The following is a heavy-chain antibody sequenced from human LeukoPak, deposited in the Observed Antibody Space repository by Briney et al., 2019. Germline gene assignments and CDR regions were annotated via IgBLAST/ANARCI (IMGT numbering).Heavy chain of an antibody. V-gene: IGHV1-69*04. CDR2: IIPIFGIA. CDR1: GGTFSSYA. D-gene: IGHD6-19*01. Sequence: SVKVSCKASGGTFSSYAISWVRQAPGQGLEWMGRIIPIFGIANYAQKFQGRVTITADKSTSTAYMELSSLRSEDTAVYYCARVGIAVASYLFDYWGQGTLVTVSS. J-gene: IGHJ4*02. CDR3: ARVGIAVASYLFDY.